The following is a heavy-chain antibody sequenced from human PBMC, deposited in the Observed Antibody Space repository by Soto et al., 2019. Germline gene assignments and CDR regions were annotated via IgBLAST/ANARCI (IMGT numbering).Heavy chain of an antibody. V-gene: IGHV3-23*01. CDR2: ISGGGDAA. D-gene: IGHD7-27*01. Sequence: EVQVLESGGGLVQPGGSLRLSCAGSGFTFINYAMNWVRQAPGKGLEWVSSISGGGDAAFFPDSVRGRFTISRDNSKNTVTLQMNRLGVDDTAVYYCARKILGSTTRPNYWCFDLWGRGTLVTVS. CDR1: GFTFINYA. CDR3: ARKILGSTTRPNYWCFDL. J-gene: IGHJ2*01.